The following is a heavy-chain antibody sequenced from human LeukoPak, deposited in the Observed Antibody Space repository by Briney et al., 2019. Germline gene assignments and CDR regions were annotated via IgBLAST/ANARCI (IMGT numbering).Heavy chain of an antibody. V-gene: IGHV3-21*04. D-gene: IGHD1-26*01. Sequence: GGSLRLSCAASRFTFSTYSMNWVRQAPGKGLEWFSSIDSTSTYIYYADSVKGRFTISRDNAKNSLYLQMDSLRAEDTAVYYCARDSLVGSTTPVFDYWGQGTLVTVSS. CDR2: IDSTSTYI. CDR1: RFTFSTYS. J-gene: IGHJ4*02. CDR3: ARDSLVGSTTPVFDY.